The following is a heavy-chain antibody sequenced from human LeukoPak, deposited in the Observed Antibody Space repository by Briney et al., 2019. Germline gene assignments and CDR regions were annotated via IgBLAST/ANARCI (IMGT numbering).Heavy chain of an antibody. CDR1: GFTFSSYE. J-gene: IGHJ5*02. CDR3: ARDASRTGTT. D-gene: IGHD1-1*01. Sequence: GGSLRLSCAASGFTFSSYEMNWVRQAPGKGLEWVSYISSSGSTIYYADSVKGRFTISRDNAKNSVYLQMNSLRDEDTAVYYCARDASRTGTTWGQGTLVTVSS. V-gene: IGHV3-48*03. CDR2: ISSSGSTI.